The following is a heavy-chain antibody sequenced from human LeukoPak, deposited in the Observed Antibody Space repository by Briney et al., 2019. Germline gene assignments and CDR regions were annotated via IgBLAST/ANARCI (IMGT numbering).Heavy chain of an antibody. J-gene: IGHJ3*02. CDR2: ISSNGGST. V-gene: IGHV3-64*01. D-gene: IGHD3-10*01. CDR3: ARGETGPHAFDI. Sequence: GGSLRLSCAASGFTFSSYAMHWVRQAPGEGLEYVSAISSNGGSTYYANSVKGRFTISRDNSKNTLYLQMGSLRAEDMAVYYCARGETGPHAFDIWGQGTMVTVSS. CDR1: GFTFSSYA.